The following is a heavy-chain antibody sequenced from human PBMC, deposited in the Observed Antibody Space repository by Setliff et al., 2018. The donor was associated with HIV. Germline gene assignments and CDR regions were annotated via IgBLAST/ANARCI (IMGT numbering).Heavy chain of an antibody. Sequence: TGGSLRLSCATSGFAFSDYDFHWVRQVTGEGLEWVSAIGTGGDTYYADSVKGRFTISRENAKNSLYLQMISLRADDTAVYYCAKSLLVAGNDYWGQGTLVTVSS. V-gene: IGHV3-13*01. CDR2: IGTGGDT. CDR3: AKSLLVAGNDY. J-gene: IGHJ4*02. CDR1: GFAFSDYD. D-gene: IGHD2-8*02.